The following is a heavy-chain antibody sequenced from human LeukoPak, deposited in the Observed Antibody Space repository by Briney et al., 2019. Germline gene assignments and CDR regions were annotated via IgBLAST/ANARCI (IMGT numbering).Heavy chain of an antibody. CDR1: GFTFSSYG. CDR3: ARGGSIAVALPDY. J-gene: IGHJ4*02. D-gene: IGHD6-19*01. V-gene: IGHV1-2*02. Sequence: GGSLRLSCAASGFTFSSYGMHWVRQAPGQGLEWMGWINPNSGGTNYAQKFQGRVTMTRDASISTAYMELSRLRSDDTAVYYCARGGSIAVALPDYWGQGTLVTVSS. CDR2: INPNSGGT.